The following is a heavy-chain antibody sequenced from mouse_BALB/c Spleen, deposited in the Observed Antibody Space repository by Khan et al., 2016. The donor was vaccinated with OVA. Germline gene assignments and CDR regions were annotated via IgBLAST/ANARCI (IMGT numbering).Heavy chain of an antibody. Sequence: EVQLQESGGDLVKPGGSLKLSCAASGFTFSTYGMSWVRQAPDKRLEWVATVSTGGSYTYYPDSVKGRFTISRDNAKNTLYLQMCGLRSEDTAMFYCTRLAYYYDSEGFAYWGQGTLVTVSA. V-gene: IGHV5-6*01. J-gene: IGHJ3*01. CDR1: GFTFSTYG. CDR2: VSTGGSYT. CDR3: TRLAYYYDSEGFAY. D-gene: IGHD1-1*01.